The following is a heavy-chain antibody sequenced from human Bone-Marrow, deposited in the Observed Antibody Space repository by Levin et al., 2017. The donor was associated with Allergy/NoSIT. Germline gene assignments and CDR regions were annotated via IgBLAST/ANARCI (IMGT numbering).Heavy chain of an antibody. V-gene: IGHV4-31*03. J-gene: IGHJ4*02. CDR1: GGSISSGGYY. D-gene: IGHD6-13*01. Sequence: SETLSLTCTVSGGSISSGGYYWSWIRQHPGKGLEWIGYIYYSGSTYYNPSLKSRVTISVDTSKNQFSLKLSSVTAAGTAVYYCARGGASSWDPERLWGQGTLVTVSS. CDR3: ARGGASSWDPERL. CDR2: IYYSGST.